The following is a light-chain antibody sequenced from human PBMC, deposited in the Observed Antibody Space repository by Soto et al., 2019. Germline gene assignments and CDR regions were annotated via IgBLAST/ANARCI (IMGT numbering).Light chain of an antibody. CDR3: SSYTSSSTLV. V-gene: IGLV2-14*01. Sequence: QSALTQPASVSGSPGQSITISCTGTSSDVGGYNYVSWYQQHPGKAPKLMIYEVSNRPSGVSNRFSGSKSGNTASLTISGLQAHDEACYYCSSYTSSSTLVFGTGTQLTVL. J-gene: IGLJ1*01. CDR2: EVS. CDR1: SSDVGGYNY.